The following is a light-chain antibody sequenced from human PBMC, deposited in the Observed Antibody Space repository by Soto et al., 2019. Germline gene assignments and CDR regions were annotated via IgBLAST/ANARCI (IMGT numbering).Light chain of an antibody. V-gene: IGLV2-14*01. J-gene: IGLJ7*01. CDR3: TSYASGSSHVV. CDR2: DVN. Sequence: QSALTQPASVSGSPGQSITLSCTGTSSDIGGYDYVSWYQRHPGKAPKLIIYDVNNRPSGVSNRFSGSKSGNTASLTISGLQAEDEADHYCTSYASGSSHVVFGGGTQLTVL. CDR1: SSDIGGYDY.